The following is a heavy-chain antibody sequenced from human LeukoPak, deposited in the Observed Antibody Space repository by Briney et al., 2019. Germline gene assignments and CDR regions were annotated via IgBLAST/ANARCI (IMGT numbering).Heavy chain of an antibody. CDR2: IHYDGSDI. D-gene: IGHD4-23*01. J-gene: IGHJ4*02. Sequence: PGGSLTLSCAASGLTFSGYGMHWVRQAPGKGLEWVTFIHYDGSDIYYADSVKGRFTISRDNSKNTLYLQMNSLRAEDTAVYYCAKDLGNSFDYWGQGTLVTVSS. V-gene: IGHV3-30*02. CDR3: AKDLGNSFDY. CDR1: GLTFSGYG.